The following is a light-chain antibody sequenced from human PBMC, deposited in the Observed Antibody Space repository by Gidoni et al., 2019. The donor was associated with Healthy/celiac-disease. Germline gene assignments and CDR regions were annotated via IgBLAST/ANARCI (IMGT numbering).Light chain of an antibody. CDR2: GAS. J-gene: IGKJ5*01. Sequence: EIVFTQSPGTLSLSPGERATLSCRDSQSVSSSYLAWYQQKPGQAPRLLIYGASSRATGIPDRFSGSGSGTDFTLTISRLEPEDFAVYYCQQYGSSPPITFGQGTRLEIK. CDR3: QQYGSSPPIT. CDR1: QSVSSSY. V-gene: IGKV3-20*01.